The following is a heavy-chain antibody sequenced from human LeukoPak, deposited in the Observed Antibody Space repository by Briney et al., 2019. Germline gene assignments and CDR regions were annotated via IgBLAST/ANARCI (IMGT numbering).Heavy chain of an antibody. CDR3: ARHTNLPFFDY. V-gene: IGHV4-39*01. CDR2: IYYSGST. CDR1: GFTVGSNY. J-gene: IGHJ4*02. Sequence: GSLRLSCAASGFTVGSNYMSWVRQPPGKGLEWIGSIYYSGSTYYNPSLKSRVTISVDTSKNQFSLKLSSVTAADTAVYYCARHTNLPFFDYWGQGTLVTVSS.